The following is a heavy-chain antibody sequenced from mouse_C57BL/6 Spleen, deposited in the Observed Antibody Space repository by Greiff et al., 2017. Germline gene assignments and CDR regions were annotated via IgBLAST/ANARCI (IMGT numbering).Heavy chain of an antibody. Sequence: VQLQQPGAELVMPGASVKLSCKASGYTFTSYWMHWVKQRPGQGLEWIGEIDPSASYTNYNQKFKGKSTLTVDKSSSTAYMQLSSLTSDDSAVYYCARRDYDGSSYLDYWGQGTTLTVSS. D-gene: IGHD1-1*01. J-gene: IGHJ2*01. CDR3: ARRDYDGSSYLDY. CDR1: GYTFTSYW. V-gene: IGHV1-69*01. CDR2: IDPSASYT.